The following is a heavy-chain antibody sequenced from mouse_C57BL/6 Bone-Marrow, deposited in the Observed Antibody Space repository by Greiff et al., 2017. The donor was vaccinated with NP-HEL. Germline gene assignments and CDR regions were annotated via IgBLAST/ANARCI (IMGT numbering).Heavy chain of an antibody. D-gene: IGHD2-1*01. CDR1: GFTFSDYY. V-gene: IGHV5-12*01. J-gene: IGHJ3*01. CDR3: ARLNYGNYAWFAY. CDR2: ISNGGGST. Sequence: EVKLMESGGGLVQPGGSLKLSCAASGFTFSDYYMYWVRQTPEQRLEWVAYISNGGGSTYYPDTVKGRFTISRDNAKNTLYLQMSRLKSEDTAMYYCARLNYGNYAWFAYWGQGTLVTVSA.